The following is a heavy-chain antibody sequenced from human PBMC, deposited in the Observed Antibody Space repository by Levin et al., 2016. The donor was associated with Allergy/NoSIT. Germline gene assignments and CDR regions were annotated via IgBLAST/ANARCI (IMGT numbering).Heavy chain of an antibody. J-gene: IGHJ4*02. CDR3: GRGVAAGIDY. Sequence: ASVKVSCKASGYSFTSLHLNWVRQATGQGFEWMGWMNPNSGETGYAQNFQGRVTMTRDTSISTAYLELNSLTSEDTAVYFCGRGVAAGIDYWGQGTLVTVSS. CDR1: GYSFTSLH. V-gene: IGHV1-8*01. CDR2: MNPNSGET. D-gene: IGHD1-14*01.